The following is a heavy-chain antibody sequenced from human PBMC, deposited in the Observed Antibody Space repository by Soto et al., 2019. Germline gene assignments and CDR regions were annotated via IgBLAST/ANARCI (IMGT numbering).Heavy chain of an antibody. D-gene: IGHD6-13*01. CDR3: ARDRGIAAPLLDP. CDR2: IYYSGST. CDR1: GGSISSGGYY. J-gene: IGHJ5*02. Sequence: QVQLQESGPGLVKPSQTLSLTCTVSGGSISSGGYYWSWIRQHPGKGLEWIGYIYYSGSTYYNPSLRSRVTISVDTSKNQFSLKLSSVTAADTAVYYCARDRGIAAPLLDPWGQGTLVTVSS. V-gene: IGHV4-31*03.